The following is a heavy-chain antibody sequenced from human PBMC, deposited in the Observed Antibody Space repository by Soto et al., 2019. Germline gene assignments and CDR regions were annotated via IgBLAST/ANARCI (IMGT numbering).Heavy chain of an antibody. CDR2: TYYRSKWYN. CDR1: WDSVSSNSAA. D-gene: IGHD1-1*01. CDR3: ARDLGVDLEPQQYYFDY. J-gene: IGHJ4*02. Sequence: PSQTLSLTCAISWDSVSSNSAAWNWIRQSPSRGLEWLGRTYYRSKWYNDYAVSVKSRITINPDTSKNQFSLQLNSVTPEDTAVYYCARDLGVDLEPQQYYFDYWGQGTLVTVSS. V-gene: IGHV6-1*01.